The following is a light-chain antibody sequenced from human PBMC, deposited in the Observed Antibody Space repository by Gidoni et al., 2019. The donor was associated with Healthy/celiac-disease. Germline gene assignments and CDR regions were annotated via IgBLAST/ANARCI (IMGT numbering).Light chain of an antibody. Sequence: DIVLTQSPGTLSLSPGERAPLSCRASQSVSSSYLAWYQQKPGQAPRLLIYGASSRATGIPDRFSGSGSETDFTLTISRLEPEDFAVYYCQQYGSSPLTFGQGTRLEIK. V-gene: IGKV3-20*01. CDR2: GAS. CDR1: QSVSSSY. CDR3: QQYGSSPLT. J-gene: IGKJ5*01.